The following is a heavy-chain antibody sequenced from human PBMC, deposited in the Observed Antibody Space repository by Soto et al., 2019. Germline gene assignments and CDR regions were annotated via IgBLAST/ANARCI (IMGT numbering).Heavy chain of an antibody. V-gene: IGHV1-3*01. CDR3: ARDYYYDSSGDSSAFDY. J-gene: IGHJ4*02. D-gene: IGHD3-22*01. CDR2: INAGNGNT. CDR1: GYTFTSYA. Sequence: QVQLVQSGAEVKKPGASVKVSCKASGYTFTSYAMHWVRQAPGQRLEWMGWINAGNGNTKYSQKVQGRVTITRDTSASTAYMELSSLRSEDTAVYYCARDYYYDSSGDSSAFDYWGQGTLVTVSS.